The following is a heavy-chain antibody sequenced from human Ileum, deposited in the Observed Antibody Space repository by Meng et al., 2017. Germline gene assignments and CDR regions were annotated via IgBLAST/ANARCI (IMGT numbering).Heavy chain of an antibody. CDR3: ARHGGYSQDF. Sequence: VQWGDGGGGLGRPGGTLFLSCAASGRSISSNTIWRGAPQPPGVGLGCIGQITDGGSTYYDPSLKSRVTMSVDKAKSQFSLMLTTVSAEDTALYYCARHGGYSQDFWGQGTLVTVSS. CDR1: GRSISSNTI. D-gene: IGHD4-23*01. CDR2: ITDGGST. V-gene: IGHV4-4*02. J-gene: IGHJ4*02.